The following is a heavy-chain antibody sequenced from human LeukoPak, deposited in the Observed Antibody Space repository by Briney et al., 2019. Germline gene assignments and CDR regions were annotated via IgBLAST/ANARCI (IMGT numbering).Heavy chain of an antibody. D-gene: IGHD5-18*01. V-gene: IGHV3-66*01. CDR1: GFSVSDNY. CDR2: IYSNGKA. CDR3: ARDRADGYNYGDSFDY. Sequence: GGSLRLSCAASGFSVSDNYMSWVRQAPGKGLEWVSVIYSNGKAYYTDSVKGRFTISRDIAQSTLFLQMNNLRAEDTAVYYCARDRADGYNYGDSFDYWGQGTLVTVSS. J-gene: IGHJ4*02.